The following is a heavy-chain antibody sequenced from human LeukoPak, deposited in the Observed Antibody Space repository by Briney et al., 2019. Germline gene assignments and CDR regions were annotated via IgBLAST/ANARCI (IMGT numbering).Heavy chain of an antibody. CDR1: GGSISSYY. J-gene: IGHJ4*02. V-gene: IGHV4-4*07. D-gene: IGHD6-19*01. CDR2: IYTSGST. Sequence: SETLSLTCTVSGGSISSYYWSWIRRPAGKGLEWIGRIYTSGSTNYNPSLKSRVTMSVDTSKNQFSLKLSSVTAADTAVYYCARETHSSGWYKDYWGQGTLVTVSS. CDR3: ARETHSSGWYKDY.